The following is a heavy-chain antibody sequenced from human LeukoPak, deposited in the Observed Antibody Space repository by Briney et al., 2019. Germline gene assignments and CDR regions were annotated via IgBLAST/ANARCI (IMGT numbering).Heavy chain of an antibody. CDR3: ARAPFNTPLDY. V-gene: IGHV3-64*01. Sequence: GGSLRLSCVASGFTFSTYAMHWVRQAPVKGLEYVSAISSNGGSTYYANSVKGRFTISRDNSKNTLYLQMGSLRAEDMAVYYCARAPFNTPLDYWGQGTLVTVSS. J-gene: IGHJ4*02. CDR1: GFTFSTYA. CDR2: ISSNGGST.